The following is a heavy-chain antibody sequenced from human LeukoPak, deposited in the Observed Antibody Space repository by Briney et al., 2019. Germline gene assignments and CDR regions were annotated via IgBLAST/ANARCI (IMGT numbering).Heavy chain of an antibody. V-gene: IGHV3-23*01. Sequence: GGSLRLSCAVSGIILSNYGMSWVRQAPGKGLEWVAGISDSGGSTKYADSVKGRFTISRDNPKNTLFLQMNSLRAEDTAVYFCAKRGVVIRVVLVGFHKEAYYFESWGQGALVTVSS. J-gene: IGHJ4*02. CDR3: AKRGVVIRVVLVGFHKEAYYFES. CDR1: GIILSNYG. D-gene: IGHD3/OR15-3a*01. CDR2: ISDSGGST.